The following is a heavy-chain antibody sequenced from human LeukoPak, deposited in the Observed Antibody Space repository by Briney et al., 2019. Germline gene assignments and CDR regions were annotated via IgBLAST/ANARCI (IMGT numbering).Heavy chain of an antibody. CDR1: GFTFSSYG. D-gene: IGHD3-9*01. V-gene: IGHV3-30*02. Sequence: QSGGSLRLSCAASGFTFSSYGMHWVRQAPGKGLEWVAFIRYDGSNKYCADSVKGRFTISRDNSKNTLYLQMNSLRAEGTAVYYCARPDILTGSYFDYWGQGTLVTVSS. J-gene: IGHJ4*02. CDR2: IRYDGSNK. CDR3: ARPDILTGSYFDY.